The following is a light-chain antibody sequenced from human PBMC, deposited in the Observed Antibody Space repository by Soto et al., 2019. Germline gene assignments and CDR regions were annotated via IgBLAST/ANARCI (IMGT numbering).Light chain of an antibody. CDR1: QSVSSSY. CDR3: QQYGSSPGT. J-gene: IGKJ1*01. Sequence: EIVLTQSPGTLSLSPGERATLSCRASQSVSSSYLAWYQQKPGQAPRLLIYGASSRATGIPDRFSGSGSGTDFTLTISRLEPEDFPLYYCQQYGSSPGTFGQETKVEIK. CDR2: GAS. V-gene: IGKV3-20*01.